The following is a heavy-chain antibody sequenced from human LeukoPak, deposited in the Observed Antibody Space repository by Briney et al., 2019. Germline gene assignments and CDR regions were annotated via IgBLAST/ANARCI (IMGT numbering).Heavy chain of an antibody. D-gene: IGHD1-14*01. J-gene: IGHJ5*02. CDR1: GFTFSSYA. V-gene: IGHV3-30-3*01. CDR3: ANKPAGFDP. Sequence: GRSLRLSCAASGFTFSSYALHWVRQAPGKGLEWVAVISYDGINKYYADSVKGRFTISRDNSKNTLYLQMNSLRADDTAVYYCANKPAGFDPWGQGTLVTVSS. CDR2: ISYDGINK.